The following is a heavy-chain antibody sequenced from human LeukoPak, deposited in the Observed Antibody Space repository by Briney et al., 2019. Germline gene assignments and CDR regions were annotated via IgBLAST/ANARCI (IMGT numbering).Heavy chain of an antibody. J-gene: IGHJ4*02. CDR3: AKLIKVVTNFDY. CDR1: GFTFSSNG. Sequence: PGGSLRLSCAASGFTFSSNGMQWVRQAPGKGLEWVEFIRYDGSNKYYADSVKGRFTISRDNSKNTLYLQMNSLRAEDTGVYYCAKLIKVVTNFDYWGQGTLVTVSS. V-gene: IGHV3-30*02. CDR2: IRYDGSNK. D-gene: IGHD4-23*01.